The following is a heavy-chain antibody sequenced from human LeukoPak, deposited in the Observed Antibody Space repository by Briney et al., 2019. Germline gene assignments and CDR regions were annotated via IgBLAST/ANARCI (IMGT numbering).Heavy chain of an antibody. CDR1: GGSITSGDYY. CDR3: ARGLGSSWYGD. D-gene: IGHD6-13*01. J-gene: IGHJ4*02. CDR2: TYYSGTT. V-gene: IGHV4-30-4*01. Sequence: PSETLSLTCTVSGGSITSGDYYWTWIRQPPGKGLEWMGYTYYSGTTYYNPSLKSRVTISVDTSKNQFSLKLRSVTAADTAVYFCARGLGSSWYGDWGQGTLVTVSS.